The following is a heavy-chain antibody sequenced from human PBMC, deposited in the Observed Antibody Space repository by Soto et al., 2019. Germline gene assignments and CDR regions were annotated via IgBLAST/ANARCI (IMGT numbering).Heavy chain of an antibody. CDR3: AREDTSVDSTFDF. D-gene: IGHD5-18*01. CDR1: GFTFGDYG. V-gene: IGHV3-49*04. J-gene: IGHJ4*02. CDR2: IRTKVYGGTT. Sequence: EVQLVESGGHLAQPGRSLTVSCTGSGFTFGDYGVSWVRQAPGKGLEWVGFIRTKVYGGTTEYAASVKGRFIISRDDSRGVVHLQMNSLKSDDTAVYYCAREDTSVDSTFDFWGLGTPVTVSS.